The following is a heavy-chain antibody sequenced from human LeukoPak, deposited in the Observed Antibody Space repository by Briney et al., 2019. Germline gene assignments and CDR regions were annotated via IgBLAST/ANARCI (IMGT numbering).Heavy chain of an antibody. J-gene: IGHJ4*02. CDR1: GFTFSDYY. CDR2: ISSSGSTI. V-gene: IGHV3-11*04. CDR3: ARFSIVVVAPTFDY. D-gene: IGHD2-15*01. Sequence: GGSLRLSCAASGFTFSDYYMSWIRQAPGKGLEWVSYISSSGSTIYYADSVKGRFTISRDNAKNSLYLQMNSLRAEDTAVYYCARFSIVVVAPTFDYWGQGTLVTVSS.